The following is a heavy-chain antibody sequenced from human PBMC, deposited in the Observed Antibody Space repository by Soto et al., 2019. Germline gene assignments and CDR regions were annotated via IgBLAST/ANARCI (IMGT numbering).Heavy chain of an antibody. V-gene: IGHV4-34*01. CDR3: ARGGKYYYYYYMDV. CDR2: IDHSGST. Sequence: PSETLSLTCAVYGGSFSGYYWSWIRQPPGKGLEWIGEIDHSGSTNHNPSLKIRVTISVDTPKNQFSLKLSSVTAADTAVYYCARGGKYYYYYYMDVWGKGTTVTVSS. J-gene: IGHJ6*03. CDR1: GGSFSGYY.